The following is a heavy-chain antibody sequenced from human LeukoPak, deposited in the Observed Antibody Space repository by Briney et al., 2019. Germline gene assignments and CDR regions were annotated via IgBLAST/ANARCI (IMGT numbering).Heavy chain of an antibody. CDR1: GFTFSSYS. CDR2: ISSSSSTI. Sequence: GGSLRLSCAASGFTFSSYSMNWVRRAPGKGLEWVSYISSSSSTIYYADSVKGRFTISRDNAKNSLYLQMNSLRDEDTAVYYCARGIVWYSSSSEFDYWGQGTLITVSS. CDR3: ARGIVWYSSSSEFDY. D-gene: IGHD6-6*01. J-gene: IGHJ4*02. V-gene: IGHV3-48*02.